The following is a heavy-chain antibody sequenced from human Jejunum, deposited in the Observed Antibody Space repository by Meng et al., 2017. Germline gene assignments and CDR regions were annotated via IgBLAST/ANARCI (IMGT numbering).Heavy chain of an antibody. J-gene: IGHJ4*02. Sequence: GGSLRLSCAASGFTFSDPYMDWVRQAPGKGLEWVGRIKNKCDSYTADYAASVKGRFIISRDDSENSLFLQMNSLKTEDTAVYYCARDWFTSLADWGQGTLVTVSS. CDR3: ARDWFTSLAD. CDR2: IKNKCDSYTA. CDR1: GFTFSDPY. D-gene: IGHD3-16*01. V-gene: IGHV3-72*01.